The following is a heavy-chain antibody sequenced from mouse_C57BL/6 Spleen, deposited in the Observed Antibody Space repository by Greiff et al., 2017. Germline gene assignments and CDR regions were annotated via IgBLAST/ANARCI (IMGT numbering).Heavy chain of an antibody. CDR1: GYTFTGYW. V-gene: IGHV1-9*01. CDR3: ARDDAY. J-gene: IGHJ3*01. CDR2: ILPGSGST. Sequence: VQLQQSGAELMKPGASVKLSCKATGYTFTGYWIEWVKQRPGHGLEWIGEILPGSGSTNYNDKFKGKATFTADTSSNTAYMQLSSLTTEDSAIYYCARDDAYWGQGTLVTVSA.